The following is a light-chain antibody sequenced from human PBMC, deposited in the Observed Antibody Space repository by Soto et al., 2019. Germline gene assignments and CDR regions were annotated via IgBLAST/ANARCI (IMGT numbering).Light chain of an antibody. CDR2: NVT. CDR1: NSDVGTYNY. Sequence: QPALTQPRSVSGSPGQSVTISCAGTNSDVGTYNYVSWYQQHPGKAPKLMIYNVTKRPSGVPDRFSGSKSGNTASLTISGLQAEDEADYYCCSYTGTYPVIIGGGTKLTVL. V-gene: IGLV2-11*01. CDR3: CSYTGTYPVI. J-gene: IGLJ2*01.